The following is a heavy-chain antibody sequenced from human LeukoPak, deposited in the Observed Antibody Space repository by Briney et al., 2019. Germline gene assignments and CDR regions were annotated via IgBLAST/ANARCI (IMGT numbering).Heavy chain of an antibody. V-gene: IGHV3-23*01. CDR2: ISGSGGST. CDR1: GFTFSNDW. J-gene: IGHJ4*02. D-gene: IGHD1-26*01. CDR3: ARDARALADY. Sequence: SGGSLRLSCAASGFTFSNDWMAWVRQAPGKGLEWVSAISGSGGSTYYADSVKGRFTISRDNSKNTLYLQMNSLRAEDTAVYYCARDARALADYWGQGTLVTVSS.